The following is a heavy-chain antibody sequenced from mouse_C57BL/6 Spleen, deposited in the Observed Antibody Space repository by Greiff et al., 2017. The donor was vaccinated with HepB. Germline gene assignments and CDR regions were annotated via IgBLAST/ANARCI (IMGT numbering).Heavy chain of an antibody. V-gene: IGHV1-82*01. CDR2: IYPGDGDT. Sequence: VKLVESGPELVKPGASVKISCKASGYAFSSSWMNWVKQRPGKGLEWIGRIYPGDGDTNYNGKFKGKATLTADKSSSTAYMQLSSLTSEDSAVYFCARSHYDYDGDAMDYWGQGTSVTVSS. J-gene: IGHJ4*01. CDR1: GYAFSSSW. CDR3: ARSHYDYDGDAMDY. D-gene: IGHD2-4*01.